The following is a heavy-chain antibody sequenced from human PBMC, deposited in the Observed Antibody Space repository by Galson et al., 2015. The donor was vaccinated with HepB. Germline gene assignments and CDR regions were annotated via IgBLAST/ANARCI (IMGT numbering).Heavy chain of an antibody. D-gene: IGHD5-18*01. CDR3: AKDPRPRFVDTPIDY. CDR1: GFTFSSYA. Sequence: SLRLSCAASGFTFSSYAMSWVRQAPGKGLEWVSAISGSGGSTYCADSVKGRFTISRDNSKNTLYLQMNSLRAGDTAVYYCAKDPRPRFVDTPIDYWGQGTLSPSPQ. V-gene: IGHV3-23*01. J-gene: IGHJ4*02. CDR2: ISGSGGST.